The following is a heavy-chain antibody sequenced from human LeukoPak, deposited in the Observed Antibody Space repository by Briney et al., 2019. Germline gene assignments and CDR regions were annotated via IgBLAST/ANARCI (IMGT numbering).Heavy chain of an antibody. Sequence: GGSLRLSCAASGFTLSSYWMSWVRQAPGKGLEWVANIKQDGSEKYYVDSVKGRFTISRDNAKNSLYLQMNSLRAEDTAVYYCARRYFDYWGQGTLVTVSS. J-gene: IGHJ4*02. V-gene: IGHV3-7*01. CDR2: IKQDGSEK. CDR3: ARRYFDY. D-gene: IGHD2-15*01. CDR1: GFTLSSYW.